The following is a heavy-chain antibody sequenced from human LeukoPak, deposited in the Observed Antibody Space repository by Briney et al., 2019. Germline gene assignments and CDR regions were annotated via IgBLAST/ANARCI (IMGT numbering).Heavy chain of an antibody. V-gene: IGHV4-34*01. J-gene: IGHJ4*02. Sequence: SETLSLTCAVYGGSFSGYYWSWIRQPPGKGLEWIGEINHSGSTNYNPSLKSRVTISVDTSKNQFSLKPSSVTAADTAVYYCARDVRSRWLVPRGFDYWGQGTLVTVSS. CDR1: GGSFSGYY. CDR3: ARDVRSRWLVPRGFDY. CDR2: INHSGST. D-gene: IGHD6-19*01.